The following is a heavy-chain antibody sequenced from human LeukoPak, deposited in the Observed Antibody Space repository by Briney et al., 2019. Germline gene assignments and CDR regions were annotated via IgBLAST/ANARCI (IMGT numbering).Heavy chain of an antibody. CDR2: IKQDGSEK. V-gene: IGHV3-7*01. D-gene: IGHD6-13*01. CDR1: GFTFSSYW. J-gene: IGHJ5*02. Sequence: GGSLRLSCAASGFTFSSYWMSWVRQAPGKGLEWVANIKQDGSEKYYVDSVKGRFTISRDNAKNSLYLQMNSLRAEDTAVYYCARDGYSSSWYWDNWFDPWGQGTLVTVSS. CDR3: ARDGYSSSWYWDNWFDP.